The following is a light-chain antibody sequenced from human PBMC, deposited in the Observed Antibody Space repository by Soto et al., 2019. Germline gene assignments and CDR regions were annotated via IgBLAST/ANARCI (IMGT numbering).Light chain of an antibody. J-gene: IGKJ1*01. CDR1: QSVSSSY. CDR2: GAS. CDR3: QQYGSSGT. Sequence: ASQSVSSSYLAWYQQKPGQAPRLLIYGASNRATGIPDRFSGSGSGTDFTLTIRRLEPEDFAVYYCQQYGSSGTFGQGTKVDIK. V-gene: IGKV3-20*01.